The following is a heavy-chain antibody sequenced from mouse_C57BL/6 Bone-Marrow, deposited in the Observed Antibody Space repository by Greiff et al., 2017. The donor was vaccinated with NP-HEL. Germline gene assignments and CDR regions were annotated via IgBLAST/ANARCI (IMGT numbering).Heavy chain of an antibody. CDR2: IDPSDSYT. V-gene: IGHV1-69*01. J-gene: IGHJ2*01. D-gene: IGHD1-1*01. CDR1: GYTFTSYW. Sequence: VQLHQPGAELVMPGASVKLSCKASGYTFTSYWMHWVKQRPGQGLEWIGEIDPSDSYTNYNQKFKGKSTLTVDKSSSTAYMQLSSLTSEDSAVYYCAREGTTVVFDYWGQGTTLTVSS. CDR3: AREGTTVVFDY.